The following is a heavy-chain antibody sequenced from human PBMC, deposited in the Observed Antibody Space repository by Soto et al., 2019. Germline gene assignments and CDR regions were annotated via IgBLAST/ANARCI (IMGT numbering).Heavy chain of an antibody. CDR3: AYSSGWPGFEY. J-gene: IGHJ4*02. D-gene: IGHD6-19*01. V-gene: IGHV3-73*01. Sequence: GGSLRLSCAASGFTFSGSAMHWVRQASGKGLEWVGRIRSKPNNKATAYAASGKGRFSISRDDSKNTAYRQMNSLKSEDKAGYYCAYSSGWPGFEYWGQGTLVTVSS. CDR1: GFTFSGSA. CDR2: IRSKPNNKAT.